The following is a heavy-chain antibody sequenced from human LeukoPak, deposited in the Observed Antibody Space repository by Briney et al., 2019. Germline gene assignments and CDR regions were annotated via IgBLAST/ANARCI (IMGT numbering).Heavy chain of an antibody. CDR2: IIPIFGTA. J-gene: IGHJ5*02. D-gene: IGHD5-24*01. CDR3: AVDLSNWFDP. Sequence: SVKVSCKASGGTFSSYAISWVRQAPGQGLEWMGGIIPIFGTANDAQKFQGRVTITADESTSTAYMELSSLRSEDTAVYDCAVDLSNWFDPWGQGTLVTVSS. CDR1: GGTFSSYA. V-gene: IGHV1-69*13.